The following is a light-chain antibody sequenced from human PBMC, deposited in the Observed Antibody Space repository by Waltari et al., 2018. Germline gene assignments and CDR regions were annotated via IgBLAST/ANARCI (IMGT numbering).Light chain of an antibody. CDR3: QQYYEWPLT. CDR1: QSVSST. V-gene: IGKV3D-15*01. Sequence: EIVMPQSPATLSVSPGERDTLSCRASQSVSSTLAWYQQKPGQPPRLLIYGASTRATATPARFSGSGSGTEFTLAISSLQSEDFAVYYCQQYYEWPLTFGGGTKVEIK. J-gene: IGKJ4*01. CDR2: GAS.